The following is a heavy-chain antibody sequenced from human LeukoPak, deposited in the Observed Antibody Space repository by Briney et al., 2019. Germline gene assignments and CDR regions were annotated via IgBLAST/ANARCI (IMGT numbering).Heavy chain of an antibody. Sequence: GESLQISCKGSGYSFTSYWIGWVRQMPGKGLEWMGIIYPGDSDTRYSPSFQGQVTISADKSISTAYLQWSSLKASDTAMYYCASPPVGYCSSTSCYGAFDIWGQGTMVTVSS. CDR3: ASPPVGYCSSTSCYGAFDI. D-gene: IGHD2-2*01. CDR2: IYPGDSDT. V-gene: IGHV5-51*01. J-gene: IGHJ3*02. CDR1: GYSFTSYW.